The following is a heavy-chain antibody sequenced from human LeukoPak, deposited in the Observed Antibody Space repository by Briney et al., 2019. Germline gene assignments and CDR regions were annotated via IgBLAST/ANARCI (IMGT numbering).Heavy chain of an antibody. D-gene: IGHD6-13*01. V-gene: IGHV3-23*01. CDR1: GLTFSSYA. J-gene: IGHJ4*02. CDR2: ISGSGGST. Sequence: GGSLRLSCAASGLTFSSYAMSWVRQAPGKGLEWVSAISGSGGSTYYADSVKGRFTISRDNSKNTLYLQMNSLRAEDTAVYYCAKGPGSKAAGTGGFDYWGQGTLVTVSS. CDR3: AKGPGSKAAGTGGFDY.